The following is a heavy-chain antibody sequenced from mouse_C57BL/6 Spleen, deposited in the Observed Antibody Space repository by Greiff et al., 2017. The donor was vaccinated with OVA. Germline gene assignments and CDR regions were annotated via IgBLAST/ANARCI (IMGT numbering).Heavy chain of an antibody. V-gene: IGHV2-4*01. CDR3: AKEIDYYGSSYPGYYAMDY. CDR2: IWSGGST. Sequence: QVQLQQSGPGLVQPSQSLSITCTVSGFSLTSYGVHWVRQPPGKGLEWLGVIWSGGSTDYNAAFISRLSISKDNSKSQVFFKMNSLQADDTAIYYCAKEIDYYGSSYPGYYAMDYWGQGTSVTVSS. J-gene: IGHJ4*01. D-gene: IGHD1-1*01. CDR1: GFSLTSYG.